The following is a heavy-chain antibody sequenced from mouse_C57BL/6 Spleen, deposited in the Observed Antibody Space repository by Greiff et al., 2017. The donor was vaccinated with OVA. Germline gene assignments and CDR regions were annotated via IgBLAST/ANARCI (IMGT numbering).Heavy chain of an antibody. CDR3: TRSFLLYYFDY. V-gene: IGHV1-15*01. CDR2: IDPETGGT. J-gene: IGHJ2*01. CDR1: GYTFTDYE. D-gene: IGHD2-1*01. Sequence: VQGVESGAELVRPGASVTLSCKASGYTFTDYEMHWVKQTPVHGLEWIGAIDPETGGTAYNQKFKGKAILTADKSSSTAYMELRSLTSEDSAVYYCTRSFLLYYFDYWGQGTTLTVSS.